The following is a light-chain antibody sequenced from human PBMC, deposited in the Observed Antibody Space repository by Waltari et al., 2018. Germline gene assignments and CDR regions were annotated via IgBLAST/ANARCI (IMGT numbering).Light chain of an antibody. CDR3: SSYAGSSKGV. Sequence: QSALTQPASVSGSPGQSLTISCTGTSSDVGNYKRVSWYQQHPGKAPKLMIYAVSKPPAGGSDRFSGSRSGDMAALTISGLQPEDEAEYFCSSYAGSSKGVFGGGTKVTVL. CDR2: AVS. CDR1: SSDVGNYKR. V-gene: IGLV2-23*02. J-gene: IGLJ2*01.